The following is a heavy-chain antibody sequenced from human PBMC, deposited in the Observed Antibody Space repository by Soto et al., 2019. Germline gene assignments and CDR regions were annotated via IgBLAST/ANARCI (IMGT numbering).Heavy chain of an antibody. CDR1: GFTFSSYA. Sequence: PGGSLRLSCAASGFTFSSYAMHWVRQAPGKGLEWVAVISYDGSNKYYADSVKGRFTISRDNSKNTLYLQMNSLRAEDTAVYYCARSNMVQPIKNYYYYYGMDVWGQGTTVTVSS. CDR3: ARSNMVQPIKNYYYYYGMDV. V-gene: IGHV3-30-3*01. J-gene: IGHJ6*02. D-gene: IGHD3-10*01. CDR2: ISYDGSNK.